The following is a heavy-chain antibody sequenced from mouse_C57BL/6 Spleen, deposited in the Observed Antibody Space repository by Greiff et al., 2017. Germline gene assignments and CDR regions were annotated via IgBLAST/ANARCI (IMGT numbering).Heavy chain of an antibody. J-gene: IGHJ4*01. V-gene: IGHV2-5*01. CDR1: GFSLTSYG. CDR2: IWRGGST. CDR3: AKIYGSSPYYAMDY. D-gene: IGHD1-1*01. Sequence: QVQLKQSGPGLVQPSQSLSITCTVSGFSLTSYGVHWVRQSPGKGLEWLGVIWRGGSTDYNAAFMSRLSITKENSKSQVFFKMNSLQADDTAIYYCAKIYGSSPYYAMDYWGQGTSVTVSS.